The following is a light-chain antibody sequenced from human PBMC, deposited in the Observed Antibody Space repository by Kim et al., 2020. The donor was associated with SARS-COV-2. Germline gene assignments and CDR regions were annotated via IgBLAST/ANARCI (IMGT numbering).Light chain of an antibody. V-gene: IGLV3-1*01. CDR1: NLGDKY. Sequence: SVSPGQTASVTCSGDNLGDKYACWYQQKPGLSPLLVIHQDNRRPSGIPERFSGSNSGNTATLTISGTQAMDEADYYCQTWDSSTAVFGGGTQLTVL. CDR3: QTWDSSTAV. CDR2: QDN. J-gene: IGLJ2*01.